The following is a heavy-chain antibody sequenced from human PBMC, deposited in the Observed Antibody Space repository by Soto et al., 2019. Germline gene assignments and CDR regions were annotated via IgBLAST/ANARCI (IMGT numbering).Heavy chain of an antibody. Sequence: GESLKISCKGSGYSFTSYWISWVRQMPGKGLEWMGRIDPSDSYTNYSPSFQGHVTISAGKSISTAYLQWSSLKASDTAMYYCARSAGSIAAAGPEYFQHWGQGTLVTVSS. CDR2: IDPSDSYT. CDR1: GYSFTSYW. J-gene: IGHJ1*01. D-gene: IGHD6-13*01. CDR3: ARSAGSIAAAGPEYFQH. V-gene: IGHV5-10-1*01.